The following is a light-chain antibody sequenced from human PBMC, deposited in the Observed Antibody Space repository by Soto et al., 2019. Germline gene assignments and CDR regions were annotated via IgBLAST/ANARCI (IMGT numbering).Light chain of an antibody. J-gene: IGKJ4*01. CDR2: GAF. Sequence: EIVMTQSPATLSVSPGERATLSCRASQSVSYNLAWYQHKPGQGPRLLIYGAFTRATGIPSRFSGSGSGTXFXXXXXXXQSEDFAVYYCQQYKNWPPLTFGGGTKVEIK. CDR1: QSVSYN. V-gene: IGKV3-15*01. CDR3: QQYKNWPPLT.